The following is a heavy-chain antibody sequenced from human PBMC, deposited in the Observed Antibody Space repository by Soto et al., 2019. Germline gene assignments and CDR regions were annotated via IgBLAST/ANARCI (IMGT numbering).Heavy chain of an antibody. J-gene: IGHJ6*03. D-gene: IGHD3-9*01. CDR2: IYYSGST. V-gene: IGHV4-59*08. CDR3: VRHRNSGTGYSYQMDV. CDR1: GGSVRTYY. Sequence: SETLSLTCTVSGGSVRTYYWSWIRQPPGEGLGWIGYIYYSGSTNYNPSLTSRVTMSVDTSKNQFSLNLSSMTAADTAVYYCVRHRNSGTGYSYQMDVWGKGTTVTVSS.